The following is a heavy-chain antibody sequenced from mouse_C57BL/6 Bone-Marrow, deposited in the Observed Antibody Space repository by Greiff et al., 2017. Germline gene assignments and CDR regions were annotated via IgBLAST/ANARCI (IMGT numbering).Heavy chain of an antibody. CDR2: IYPGSGST. V-gene: IGHV1-55*01. CDR3: ARPYYSNNWYFDV. Sequence: QVQLQQPGAELVKPGASVKMSCKASGYTFTSYWITWVKQRPGQGLEWIGDIYPGSGSTNYKEKFKSKATLTVDTTSSTAYMQLSSLTYEDSAVYYCARPYYSNNWYFDVWGKGTTVTVSS. CDR1: GYTFTSYW. D-gene: IGHD2-5*01. J-gene: IGHJ1*03.